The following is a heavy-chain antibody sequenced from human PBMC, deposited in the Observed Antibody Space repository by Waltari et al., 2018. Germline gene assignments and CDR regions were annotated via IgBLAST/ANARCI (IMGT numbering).Heavy chain of an antibody. CDR2: IDPSDSET. D-gene: IGHD1-26*01. CDR3: VRDSGSYSPFDY. J-gene: IGHJ4*02. V-gene: IGHV5-10-1*03. Sequence: EVQLVQSGAEVKKPGESLRISCKGSGYRFYSSWISWVRQMPGKGLEWMGKIDPSDSETNYSPSFQGHVTISADKSISTAYLQWSSLKASDTAIYYWVRDSGSYSPFDYWGQGTLVTVSS. CDR1: GYRFYSSW.